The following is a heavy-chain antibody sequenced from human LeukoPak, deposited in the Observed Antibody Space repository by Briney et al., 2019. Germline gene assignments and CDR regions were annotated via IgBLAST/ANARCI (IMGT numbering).Heavy chain of an antibody. D-gene: IGHD3-22*01. Sequence: SVTVSFKASGGTFSSYAISCVRQAPGQGLEWMGGIIPIFGTANCSQKFQGRVTITTDESTSTAYMELSSLRSEDTAVYYCARDGPYYYDSSGYDDAFDIWGQGTMVTVSS. V-gene: IGHV1-69*05. CDR3: ARDGPYYYDSSGYDDAFDI. J-gene: IGHJ3*02. CDR2: IIPIFGTA. CDR1: GGTFSSYA.